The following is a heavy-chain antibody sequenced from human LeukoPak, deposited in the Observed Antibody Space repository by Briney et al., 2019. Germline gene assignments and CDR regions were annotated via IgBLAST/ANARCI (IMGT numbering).Heavy chain of an antibody. CDR1: GGSFSSYY. D-gene: IGHD4-23*01. CDR2: IYYSGST. Sequence: SETLSLTCAVYGGSFSSYYWSWIRQPPGKGLEWIGYIYYSGSTNYNPSLKSRVTISVDTSKNQFSLKLSSATAADTAVYYCARHLGGNSYYYYGMDVWGQGTTVTVSS. V-gene: IGHV4-59*08. CDR3: ARHLGGNSYYYYGMDV. J-gene: IGHJ6*02.